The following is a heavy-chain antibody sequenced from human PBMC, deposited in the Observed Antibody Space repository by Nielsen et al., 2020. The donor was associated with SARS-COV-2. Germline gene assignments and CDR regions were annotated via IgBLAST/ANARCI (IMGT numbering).Heavy chain of an antibody. D-gene: IGHD5-12*01. Sequence: ASVKVSCKASGYTFTSYAMHWVRQAPGQRLEWMGWINAGNGNTKYSQKFQGRVTITADESTSTAYMELSSLRSEDTAVYYCARGVALPHGYFDYWGQGTLVTVSS. CDR1: GYTFTSYA. J-gene: IGHJ4*02. V-gene: IGHV1-3*01. CDR3: ARGVALPHGYFDY. CDR2: INAGNGNT.